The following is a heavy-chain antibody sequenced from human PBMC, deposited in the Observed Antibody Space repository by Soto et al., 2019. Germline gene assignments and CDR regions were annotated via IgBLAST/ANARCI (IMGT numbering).Heavy chain of an antibody. CDR3: ARFGYCGGGSCAFFDF. Sequence: GESLKISCKASGYSFTTYWIGWVRQMPGKGQKWMGIIYPGDSDTRYSPSFQGQVTISADKSIITAYLQWSSLKASDTAMYYCARFGYCGGGSCAFFDFWGQRSLVT. D-gene: IGHD2-15*01. V-gene: IGHV5-51*01. CDR1: GYSFTTYW. J-gene: IGHJ4*02. CDR2: IYPGDSDT.